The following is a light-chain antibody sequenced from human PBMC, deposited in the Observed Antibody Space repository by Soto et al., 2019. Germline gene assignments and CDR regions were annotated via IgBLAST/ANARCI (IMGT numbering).Light chain of an antibody. CDR1: SSDVGGYNY. CDR3: SSYTSSSTPL. CDR2: EVS. J-gene: IGLJ2*01. Sequence: QSVLTQPASVSGSPGQSITISCTRTSSDVGGYNYVSWYQQYPGKAPKLMIYEVSNRPSGVSNRFSGSKSGNTASLTISGLQAEDEADYYCSSYTSSSTPLFGGGTKLTVL. V-gene: IGLV2-14*01.